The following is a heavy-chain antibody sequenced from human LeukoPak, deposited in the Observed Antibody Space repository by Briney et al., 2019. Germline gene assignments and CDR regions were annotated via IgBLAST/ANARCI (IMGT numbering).Heavy chain of an antibody. CDR2: IYHGGST. V-gene: IGHV4-30-2*01. Sequence: SQTLSLTCAVSGGSISSGGYSWSWIRQPPGKGLEWIGYIYHGGSTYYNPSLKSRVTISVDTSKNQFSLKLSSVTAADTAVYYCASVYSSSWYVWFDPWGQGTLVTVSS. CDR3: ASVYSSSWYVWFDP. J-gene: IGHJ5*02. D-gene: IGHD6-13*01. CDR1: GGSISSGGYS.